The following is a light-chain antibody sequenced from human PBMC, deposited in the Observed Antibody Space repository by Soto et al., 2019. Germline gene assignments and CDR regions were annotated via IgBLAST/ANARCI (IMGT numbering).Light chain of an antibody. V-gene: IGLV1-47*01. J-gene: IGLJ2*01. CDR3: AAWDDSLSGVV. Sequence: QSVLTQPPSASGTPGQRVTISCSGSSSNIGSNSVYWYQQLPGTAHKLLIYRNNERPSGVPDRFSGSKSGTSASLASSGLRSEDEADYYCAAWDDSLSGVVFGGGTKLTVL. CDR1: SSNIGSNS. CDR2: RNN.